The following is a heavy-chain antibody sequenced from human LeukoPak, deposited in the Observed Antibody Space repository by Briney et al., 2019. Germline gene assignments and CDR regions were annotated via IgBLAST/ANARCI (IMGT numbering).Heavy chain of an antibody. Sequence: GGSLRLSCAASGFTVSSNYMSWVRQAPGKGLEWVSVIYSGGSTYCADSVKGRFTISRDNSKNTLYLQMNSLRAEDTAVYYCARRASGWYYFDYWGQGTLVTVSS. D-gene: IGHD6-19*01. CDR3: ARRASGWYYFDY. J-gene: IGHJ4*02. CDR2: IYSGGST. CDR1: GFTVSSNY. V-gene: IGHV3-66*01.